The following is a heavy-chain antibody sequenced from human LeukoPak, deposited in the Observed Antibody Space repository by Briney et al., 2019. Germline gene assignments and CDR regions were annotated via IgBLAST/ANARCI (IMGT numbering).Heavy chain of an antibody. Sequence: PGGSLRLSCVASGFTFSSYGMHWVRQAPGEGLVWVSRINSDGSTTTYADSVKGRFTISRDNAKNTLYLQMNSLRVEDTAVYYCARSTTHPYYNYMDVWGKGTTVTLSS. CDR3: ARSTTHPYYNYMDV. D-gene: IGHD4-17*01. J-gene: IGHJ6*03. CDR2: INSDGSTT. V-gene: IGHV3-74*01. CDR1: GFTFSSYG.